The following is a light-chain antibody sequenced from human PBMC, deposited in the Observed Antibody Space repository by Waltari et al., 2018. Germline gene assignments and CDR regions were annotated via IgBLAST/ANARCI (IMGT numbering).Light chain of an antibody. CDR1: QSVGSSD. CDR2: VAS. V-gene: IGKV3-20*01. CDR3: QQYGSS. J-gene: IGKJ2*01. Sequence: EIVLTQSPGTLSLSPGERATLSCRASQSVGSSDLAWYQQKPGQAPRLLIYVASSRATGIPDRFSGSGYGTDFTLTISRLEPEDVAVYYCQQYGSSFGQGTKLEIK.